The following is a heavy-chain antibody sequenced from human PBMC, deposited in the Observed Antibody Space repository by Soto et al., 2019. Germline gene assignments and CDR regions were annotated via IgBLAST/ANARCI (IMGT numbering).Heavy chain of an antibody. V-gene: IGHV6-1*01. J-gene: IGHJ6*02. D-gene: IGHD6-13*01. Sequence: SQTLSLTCAISGDSVSSNSAAWNWIRQSPSRGLEWLGRTYYRSKWYNDYAVSVKSRITINPGTSKNQFSLQLNSVTPEDTAVYYCARGIAAAGTLDYYYGMDVWGQGTTVTVSS. CDR3: ARGIAAAGTLDYYYGMDV. CDR1: GDSVSSNSAA. CDR2: TYYRSKWYN.